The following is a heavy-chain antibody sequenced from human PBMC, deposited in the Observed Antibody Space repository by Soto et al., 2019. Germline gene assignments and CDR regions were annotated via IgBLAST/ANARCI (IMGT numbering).Heavy chain of an antibody. J-gene: IGHJ5*02. D-gene: IGHD2-15*01. CDR1: GGTFSSYA. V-gene: IGHV1-69*13. Sequence: SVKVSCKASGGTFSSYAISWVRQAPGQGLEWMGGIIPIFGTANYAQKFQGRVTITADESTSTAYMELSSLRSEDTAVYYCAIRLYCSGGSCYRNWFGPWGQGTLVTVSS. CDR2: IIPIFGTA. CDR3: AIRLYCSGGSCYRNWFGP.